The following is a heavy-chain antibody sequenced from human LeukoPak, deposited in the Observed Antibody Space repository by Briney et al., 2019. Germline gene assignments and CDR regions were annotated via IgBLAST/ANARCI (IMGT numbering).Heavy chain of an antibody. Sequence: PGRSLRLSCAASGFTFSSYDMHWVRQATGKGLEWVSAIGTAGDTYYPGSVKGRFTISRENAKNSLYLQMNSLRAGDTAVYYCARGGATVTHDWYFDLWGRGNLVTVSS. V-gene: IGHV3-13*01. CDR3: ARGGATVTHDWYFDL. D-gene: IGHD4-17*01. CDR2: IGTAGDT. CDR1: GFTFSSYD. J-gene: IGHJ2*01.